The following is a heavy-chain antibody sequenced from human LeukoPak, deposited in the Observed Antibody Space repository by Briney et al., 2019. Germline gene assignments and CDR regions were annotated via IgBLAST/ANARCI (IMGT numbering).Heavy chain of an antibody. CDR3: AIWFGTVSDFLGPWEY. V-gene: IGHV1-18*01. CDR2: INIYNGNT. Sequence: ASVKVSCKASGYTFSNYGVNWARQAPGQGLEWRGFINIYNGNTKYAWKLQARITVTRETSTSTAYMEWGSLTSDDTAIYYWAIWFGTVSDFLGPWEYWGQGTLVTVSS. J-gene: IGHJ4*02. D-gene: IGHD3-10*01. CDR1: GYTFSNYG.